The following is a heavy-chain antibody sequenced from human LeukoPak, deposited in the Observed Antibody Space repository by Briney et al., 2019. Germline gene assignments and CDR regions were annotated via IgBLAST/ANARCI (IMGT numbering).Heavy chain of an antibody. CDR2: ITATGGTT. J-gene: IGHJ5*02. CDR3: AKEVVVRS. Sequence: GGSLRLSCAASGFTFSSYAMSWVRQAPGKGLEWVSGITATGGTTYYADSVKGRFTISKDSSKNTLYLQMNSLRAEDTAVYYCAKEVVVRSWGQGTLVTVSS. D-gene: IGHD2-15*01. V-gene: IGHV3-23*01. CDR1: GFTFSSYA.